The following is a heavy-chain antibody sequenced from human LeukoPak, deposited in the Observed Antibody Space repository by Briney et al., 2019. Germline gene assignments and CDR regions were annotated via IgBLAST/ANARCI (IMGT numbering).Heavy chain of an antibody. CDR2: INPDSGGT. CDR1: GYTFTDYY. Sequence: ASVKVSCKASGYTFTDYYMHWVRQAPGQGLEWMGWINPDSGGTNYAQRFQGRVTMTRDTSISTAYMELSRLRSDDTAFYYCARGGDYSGSYPGYWGQGTLVTVSS. V-gene: IGHV1-2*02. D-gene: IGHD1-26*01. J-gene: IGHJ4*02. CDR3: ARGGDYSGSYPGY.